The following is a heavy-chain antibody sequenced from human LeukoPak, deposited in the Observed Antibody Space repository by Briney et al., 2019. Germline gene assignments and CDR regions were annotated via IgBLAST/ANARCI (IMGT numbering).Heavy chain of an antibody. J-gene: IGHJ4*02. D-gene: IGHD3-10*01. Sequence: SETLSLTYTVSGGSISSGDYYWSWIRQPPGRGLEWIGYIYYSGSTYYNPSLESRVTISVDTSKNQFSLKLSSVTAADTAVYYCARDQYGSGRYTDYWGQGTLVTVSS. CDR3: ARDQYGSGRYTDY. V-gene: IGHV4-30-4*01. CDR2: IYYSGST. CDR1: GGSISSGDYY.